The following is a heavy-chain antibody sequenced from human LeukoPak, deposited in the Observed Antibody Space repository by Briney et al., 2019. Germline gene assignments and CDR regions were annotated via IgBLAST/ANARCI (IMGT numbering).Heavy chain of an antibody. CDR3: AREGYSNFEYYFDY. D-gene: IGHD4-11*01. CDR2: IYYSGSS. V-gene: IGHV4-39*07. CDR1: GGSISSSSYY. Sequence: SDTLSLTCTVSGGSISSSSYYWGWIRQPPGKGLEWIGSIYYSGSSYYNPPLKSRVTISVDTSKNQFSLKLSSVTAADTAVYYCAREGYSNFEYYFDYWGQGTLVTVSS. J-gene: IGHJ4*02.